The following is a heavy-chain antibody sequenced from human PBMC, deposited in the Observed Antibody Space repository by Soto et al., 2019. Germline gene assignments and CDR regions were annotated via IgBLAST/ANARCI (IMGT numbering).Heavy chain of an antibody. V-gene: IGHV1-18*01. D-gene: IGHD6-6*01. CDR2: ISAYNGNT. CDR3: ARERLEESSSSH. CDR1: GYTFTSYG. Sequence: ASVKVSCKASGYTFTSYGISWVRRAPGQGLEWMGWISAYNGNTNYAQKLQGRVTMTTDTSTSTAYMELRSLRSDDTAVYYCARERLEESSSSHWGQGTLVTVSS. J-gene: IGHJ4*02.